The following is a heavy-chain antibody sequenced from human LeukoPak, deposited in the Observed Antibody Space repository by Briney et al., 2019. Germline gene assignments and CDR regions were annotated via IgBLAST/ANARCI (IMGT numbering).Heavy chain of an antibody. CDR1: GGSISSSSYY. CDR3: AREGETYDSSGTNFDY. V-gene: IGHV4-39*07. J-gene: IGHJ4*02. D-gene: IGHD3-22*01. Sequence: SETLSLTCTVSGGSISSSSYYWRWIRQPPGKGLEWIVSIYYSGITYYNPSLTSRVTISVYTSKNHFSLKLSSVTAADTAVYYCAREGETYDSSGTNFDYWGQGTLVTVSS. CDR2: IYYSGIT.